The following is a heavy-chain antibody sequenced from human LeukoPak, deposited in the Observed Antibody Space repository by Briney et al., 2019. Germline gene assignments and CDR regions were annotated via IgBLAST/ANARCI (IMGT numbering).Heavy chain of an antibody. CDR3: AKGDDSGWIYYFDY. J-gene: IGHJ4*02. V-gene: IGHV3-9*01. Sequence: PGGSLRLSCAASGFTFDDYAMHWVRQAPGKGLEWVSGISWNSGSIGYADSVKGRFTISRDNAKDSLYLQMNSLRAEDTALYYCAKGDDSGWIYYFDYWGQGTLVTVSS. CDR1: GFTFDDYA. CDR2: ISWNSGSI. D-gene: IGHD6-19*01.